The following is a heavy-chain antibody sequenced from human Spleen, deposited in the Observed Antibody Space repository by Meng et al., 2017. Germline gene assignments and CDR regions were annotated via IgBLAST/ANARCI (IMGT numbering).Heavy chain of an antibody. J-gene: IGHJ4*02. CDR2: IYYSGST. Sequence: ESLKISCTVSGGSISSSAYFWGWIRQPPGKGLEWIGSIYYSGSTYYNPSLKSRVTISVDTSKNQFSLRLSSVTAADTAVYYCARGGGCSGGSCYPIDYWGQGTLVTVSS. CDR3: ARGGGCSGGSCYPIDY. CDR1: GGSISSSAYF. D-gene: IGHD2-15*01. V-gene: IGHV4-39*07.